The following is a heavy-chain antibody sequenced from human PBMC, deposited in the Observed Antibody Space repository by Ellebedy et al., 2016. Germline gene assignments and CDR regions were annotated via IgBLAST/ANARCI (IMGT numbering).Heavy chain of an antibody. V-gene: IGHV3-9*01. CDR2: ISWNSGSI. D-gene: IGHD3-9*01. CDR3: AKDIYDILTGPVDY. J-gene: IGHJ4*02. Sequence: GGSLRLSXAASGFTFDDYAMHWVRQAPGKGLEWVSGISWNSGSIGYADSVKGRFTISRDNAKNSLYLQMNSLRAEDTALYYCAKDIYDILTGPVDYWGQGTLVTVSS. CDR1: GFTFDDYA.